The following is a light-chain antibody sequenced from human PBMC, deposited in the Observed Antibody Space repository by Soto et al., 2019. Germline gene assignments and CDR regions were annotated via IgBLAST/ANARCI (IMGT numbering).Light chain of an antibody. CDR1: SSDVASYNY. CDR3: RSYTTSSTWV. J-gene: IGLJ3*02. V-gene: IGLV2-14*03. Sequence: QSVLTQPASVSGSPGQSITISCTGTSSDVASYNYVSWYQQHPDKVPKLIIYDVSNRPSGVSNRFSGSKSGNTASLTISGLQAEDEADYYCRSYTTSSTWVFGGGTKLTVL. CDR2: DVS.